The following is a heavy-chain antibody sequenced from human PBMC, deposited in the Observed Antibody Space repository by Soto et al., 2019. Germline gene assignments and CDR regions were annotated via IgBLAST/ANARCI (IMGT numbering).Heavy chain of an antibody. V-gene: IGHV3-15*01. D-gene: IGHD3-10*01. Sequence: PGGAESLSWAASGFTSSNAWMSWLRQAPGEGLEWVGLIKSKTDGGKTDYAAPVKGRVTMTRDDSTSTLYLQMSSLKSEDTAVYYCTTDSIWFGEIGPHYYYYGMDVWGQGTTVTVSS. CDR3: TTDSIWFGEIGPHYYYYGMDV. CDR1: GFTSSNAW. CDR2: IKSKTDGGKT. J-gene: IGHJ6*02.